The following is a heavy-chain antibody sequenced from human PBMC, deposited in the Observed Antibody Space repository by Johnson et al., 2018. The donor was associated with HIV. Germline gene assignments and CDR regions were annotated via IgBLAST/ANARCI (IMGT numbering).Heavy chain of an antibody. CDR1: GFTFSSYY. J-gene: IGHJ3*01. V-gene: IGHV3-66*01. D-gene: IGHD3-10*01. Sequence: MQLVESGGGLVQPGGSLRLSCAASGFTFSSYYMSWVRQAPGKGLEWVSAIYSGGTTYYADSVKGRFTISRDNSKSTLYLQMNSLRAEDTAVYYCARWVMVRGREGFDVWGQGTMVTVSS. CDR2: IYSGGTT. CDR3: ARWVMVRGREGFDV.